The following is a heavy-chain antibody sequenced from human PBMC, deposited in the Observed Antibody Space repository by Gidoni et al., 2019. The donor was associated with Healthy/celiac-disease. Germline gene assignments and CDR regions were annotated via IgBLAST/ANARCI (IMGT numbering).Heavy chain of an antibody. D-gene: IGHD3-3*01. CDR3: ARDYYYDFWSGYYVGMYNWFDP. V-gene: IGHV4-39*07. J-gene: IGHJ5*02. CDR1: GGSISSSSYY. Sequence: QLQLQESGPGLVKPSETLSLTCTVSGGSISSSSYYWGWIRQPPGKGLEWIGSIYYSGSTYYNPSLKSRVTISVDTSKNQFSLKLSSVTAADTAVYYCARDYYYDFWSGYYVGMYNWFDPWGQGTLVTVSS. CDR2: IYYSGST.